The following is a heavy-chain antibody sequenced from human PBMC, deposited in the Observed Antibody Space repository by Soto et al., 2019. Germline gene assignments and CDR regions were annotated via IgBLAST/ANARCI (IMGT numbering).Heavy chain of an antibody. Sequence: ASVKVSCKASGYIFTSYGFSWVRQAPGQGLEWMGWISGYNGNTNYAQKFQGRVTMTTETSTRTAYMELSRLRSDDTAAYYCARIPHNFNWVPYGLDVWGQGTTVTVSS. CDR2: ISGYNGNT. V-gene: IGHV1-18*04. CDR3: ARIPHNFNWVPYGLDV. J-gene: IGHJ6*02. CDR1: GYIFTSYG. D-gene: IGHD3-9*01.